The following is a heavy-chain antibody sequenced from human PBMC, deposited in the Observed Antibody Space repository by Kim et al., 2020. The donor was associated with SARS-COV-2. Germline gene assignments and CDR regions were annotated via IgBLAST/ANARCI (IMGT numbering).Heavy chain of an antibody. CDR1: GFTFSNAW. V-gene: IGHV3-15*01. Sequence: GGSLRLSCAASGFTFSNAWMSWVRQAPGKGLEWVGRIKSKTDGGTTDYAAPVKGRFTISRDDSKNTLYLQMNSLKTEDTAVYYCTTDQAQTYYYDSIAFDPWGQGTLVTVSS. CDR3: TTDQAQTYYYDSIAFDP. D-gene: IGHD3-22*01. CDR2: IKSKTDGGTT. J-gene: IGHJ5*02.